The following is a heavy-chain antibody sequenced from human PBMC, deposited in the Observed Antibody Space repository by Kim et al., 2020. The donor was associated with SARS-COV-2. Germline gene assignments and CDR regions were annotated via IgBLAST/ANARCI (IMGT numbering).Heavy chain of an antibody. Sequence: GGSLRLSCAASGFTLRNYEVNWVRQAPGKGLEWISYISSTGRTKNYADSVKGRFSMSTDNAKNSLYLQMNSLRAEDTAVYFCARETVVTPDAFDIWGQGTMVTVSS. D-gene: IGHD2-21*02. CDR1: GFTLRNYE. CDR3: ARETVVTPDAFDI. CDR2: ISSTGRTK. V-gene: IGHV3-48*03. J-gene: IGHJ3*02.